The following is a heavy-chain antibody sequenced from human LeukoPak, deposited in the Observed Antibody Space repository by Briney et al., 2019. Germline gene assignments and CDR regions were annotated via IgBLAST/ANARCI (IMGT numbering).Heavy chain of an antibody. CDR3: AKDIGRLSLVATRGIGY. CDR2: ISSSSSYI. Sequence: PGGSLRLSCAASRFTFSSYSMNWVRQAPGKGLEWVSSISSSSSYIYYADSVKGRFTISRDNAKNSLYLQMNSLRAEDTALYYCAKDIGRLSLVATRGIGYWGQGTLVTVSS. J-gene: IGHJ4*02. V-gene: IGHV3-21*04. CDR1: RFTFSSYS. D-gene: IGHD5-12*01.